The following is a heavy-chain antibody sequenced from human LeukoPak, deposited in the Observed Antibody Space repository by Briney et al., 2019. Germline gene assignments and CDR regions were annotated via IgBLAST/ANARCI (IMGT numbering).Heavy chain of an antibody. Sequence: SETLSLTCTVSGGSISSSGYYWVWIRQPPGKGLEWIGSIYYSGSTYYSPSLRSRVTISVDTSRNQISLKLSSVTAADTAVYYCAAAMVLNWFDPWGQGTPVTVSS. D-gene: IGHD5-18*01. J-gene: IGHJ5*02. CDR1: GGSISSSGYY. CDR2: IYYSGST. CDR3: AAAMVLNWFDP. V-gene: IGHV4-39*01.